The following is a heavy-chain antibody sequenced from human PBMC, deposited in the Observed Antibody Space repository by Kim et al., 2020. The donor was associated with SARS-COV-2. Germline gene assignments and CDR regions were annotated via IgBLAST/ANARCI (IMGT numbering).Heavy chain of an antibody. J-gene: IGHJ6*03. CDR1: GGSVSSFY. V-gene: IGHV4-59*08. Sequence: SETLSLTCTVFGGSVSSFYWTWIRKPPGKGLEWIGHVFYSGSAYYNPSLKSRVTISADVYKTQISLKLTSVTAADTAVYYCARHADSSGSPLYYMDVWGKGTTVTVSS. CDR3: ARHADSSGSPLYYMDV. CDR2: VFYSGSA. D-gene: IGHD3-22*01.